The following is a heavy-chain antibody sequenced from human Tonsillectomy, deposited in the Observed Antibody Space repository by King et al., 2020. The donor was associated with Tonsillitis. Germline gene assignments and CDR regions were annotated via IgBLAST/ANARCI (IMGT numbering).Heavy chain of an antibody. Sequence: QLVQSGGGVVQPGRSLRLSCAASGFTFSSYAMHWVRQAPGTGLEWVAVISDDGSNKYYADSVKGRFTISRDNSKNTLYLQMTSLRAEDTAVYYCARVTVVTPDYWGQGTLVTVSS. V-gene: IGHV3-30-3*01. CDR3: ARVTVVTPDY. D-gene: IGHD4-23*01. J-gene: IGHJ4*02. CDR2: ISDDGSNK. CDR1: GFTFSSYA.